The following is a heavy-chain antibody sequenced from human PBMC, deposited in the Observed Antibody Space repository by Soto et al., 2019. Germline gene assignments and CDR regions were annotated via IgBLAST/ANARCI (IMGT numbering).Heavy chain of an antibody. J-gene: IGHJ6*02. V-gene: IGHV3-23*01. Sequence: GALRLSCAASGFIFRDYAMYWVRQAPGKGLEWVSVISGSDGTTFYADSVRGRVTSSRDNSRNMVYLQMISLRAEDTAVYYCAKVIGGSESYWGGSHYYYALDVWGQGTTVTVPS. CDR3: AKVIGGSESYWGGSHYYYALDV. CDR2: ISGSDGTT. CDR1: GFIFRDYA. D-gene: IGHD3-10*01.